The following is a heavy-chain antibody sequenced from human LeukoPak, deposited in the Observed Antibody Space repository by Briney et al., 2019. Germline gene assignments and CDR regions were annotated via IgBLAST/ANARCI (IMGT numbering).Heavy chain of an antibody. D-gene: IGHD3-10*01. V-gene: IGHV4-59*01. CDR1: GGPMSGYF. J-gene: IGHJ4*02. CDR3: ARQPPRGISYFDY. Sequence: SETLSLTCTVSGGPMSGYFWSWLRQPPGKGLEGIGYIYYSGSTNYNPSLKSRVTISVDTSKNQFSLKLSSVTAADTAVYYCARQPPRGISYFDYWGQGTLVTVSS. CDR2: IYYSGST.